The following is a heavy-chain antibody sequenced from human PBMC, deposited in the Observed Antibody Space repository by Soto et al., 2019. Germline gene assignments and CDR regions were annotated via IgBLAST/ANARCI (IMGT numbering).Heavy chain of an antibody. V-gene: IGHV4-31*03. CDR3: ARGITMVRGVIMSYYGMDV. D-gene: IGHD3-10*01. CDR2: IYYSGST. CDR1: GGSISSGGYY. J-gene: IGHJ6*02. Sequence: PSETLSLTCTVSGGSISSGGYYWSWIRQHPGKGLEWIGYIYYSGSTYYNPSLKSRVTISVDTSKNQFSLKLSSVTAADTAVYYCARGITMVRGVIMSYYGMDVWGQGNTVTVSS.